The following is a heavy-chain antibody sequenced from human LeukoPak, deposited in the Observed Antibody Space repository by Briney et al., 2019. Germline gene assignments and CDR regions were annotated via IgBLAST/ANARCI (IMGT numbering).Heavy chain of an antibody. CDR3: AKDRYYDSSGYYSPFDY. J-gene: IGHJ4*02. CDR1: GITFSSFG. V-gene: IGHV3-30*02. D-gene: IGHD3-22*01. CDR2: IRHEGNNK. Sequence: GGSLRLSCAASGITFSSFGMHWVRQAPDKGLEWVAFIRHEGNNKYYADSVKGRFTISRDNSKNTLYLQMNSLRAEDTAVYYCAKDRYYDSSGYYSPFDYWGQGTLVTVSS.